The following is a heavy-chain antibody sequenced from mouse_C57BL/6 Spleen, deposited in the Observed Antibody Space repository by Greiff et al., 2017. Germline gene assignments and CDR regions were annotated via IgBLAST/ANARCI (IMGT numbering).Heavy chain of an antibody. CDR2: ISSGGSYT. D-gene: IGHD4-1*01. CDR1: GFTFSSYG. J-gene: IGHJ2*01. V-gene: IGHV5-6*01. Sequence: VQLQQSGGDLVKPGGSLKLSCAASGFTFSSYGMSWVRQTPDKRLEWVATISSGGSYTYYPDSVKGRFTISRDNAKNTLYLQMSSLKSEDTAMYYCARLTGTPFDYWGKGTTLTVSS. CDR3: ARLTGTPFDY.